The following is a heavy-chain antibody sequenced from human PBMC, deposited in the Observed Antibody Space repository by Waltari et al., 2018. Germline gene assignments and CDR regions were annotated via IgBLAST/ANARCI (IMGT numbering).Heavy chain of an antibody. CDR3: ARDCLSYSSGSGFDY. D-gene: IGHD6-19*01. CDR2: RWYDGSNK. V-gene: IGHV3-33*01. Sequence: QVQLVESGGGVVQPVRSLRLSCAASGFTFSSYGMHWVRQAPGKGLEWVAVRWYDGSNKYYADAEKGRCTISRDNSKNTLYLQMNSLRAEDTAVYYCARDCLSYSSGSGFDYWGQGTLVTVSS. J-gene: IGHJ4*02. CDR1: GFTFSSYG.